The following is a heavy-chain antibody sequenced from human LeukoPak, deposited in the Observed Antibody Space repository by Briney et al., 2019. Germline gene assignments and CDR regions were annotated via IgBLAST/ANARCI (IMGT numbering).Heavy chain of an antibody. CDR3: VRSAKTFDY. CDR1: GFTFNSYS. V-gene: IGHV3-21*01. Sequence: PGGSLRLSCAASGFTFNSYSMNWVRQAPGRGLEWVSSISGSNSYIYYADSMKGRFTISRDNAKNSLYLQMNSLRAEDTAVYYCVRSAKTFDYWGQGTLVTVSS. CDR2: ISGSNSYI. J-gene: IGHJ4*02.